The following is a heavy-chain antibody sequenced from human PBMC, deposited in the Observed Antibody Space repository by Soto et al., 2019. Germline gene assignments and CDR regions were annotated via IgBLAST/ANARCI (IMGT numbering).Heavy chain of an antibody. J-gene: IGHJ5*02. CDR2: ISYDGSNK. V-gene: IGHV3-30*18. Sequence: QVQLVESGGGVVQPGRSLRLSCAASGFTFSSYGMHWVRQAPGKGLEWVAVISYDGSNKYYADSMKGRFTISRDNSKNTLYLQMNSLRAEDTAVYYCAKDKYQLGVNWFDPWGQGTLVTVSS. CDR1: GFTFSSYG. CDR3: AKDKYQLGVNWFDP. D-gene: IGHD2-2*01.